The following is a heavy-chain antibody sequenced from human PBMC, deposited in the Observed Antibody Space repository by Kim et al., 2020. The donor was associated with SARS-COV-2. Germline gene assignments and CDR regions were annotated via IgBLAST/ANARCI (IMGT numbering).Heavy chain of an antibody. Sequence: GGSLRLSCSASGFTFSGYSMNWVRQAPGKGLEWVSSISSSSSYIYYADSVKGRFTISRDNAKNSLYLQMNSLRAEDTAVYYCARPYCSGGSCYHEIDYWGQGTLVTVSS. CDR1: GFTFSGYS. CDR3: ARPYCSGGSCYHEIDY. J-gene: IGHJ4*02. D-gene: IGHD2-15*01. CDR2: ISSSSSYI. V-gene: IGHV3-21*01.